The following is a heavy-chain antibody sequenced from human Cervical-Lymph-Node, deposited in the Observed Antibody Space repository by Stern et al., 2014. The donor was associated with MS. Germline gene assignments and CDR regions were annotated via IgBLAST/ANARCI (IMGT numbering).Heavy chain of an antibody. Sequence: QVQLLQPGGGVVQPGRSLRLSCAASGFSFSTYSMHWVRQAPGKGLEWVSLISYDGSYKYYADSVKGRFTISRDNSKNTLYLQMNSLRAEDTAVYYCARWLQYYKSFDNWGHGTLVTASS. CDR2: ISYDGSYK. V-gene: IGHV3-30*04. CDR3: ARWLQYYKSFDN. J-gene: IGHJ4*01. D-gene: IGHD5-24*01. CDR1: GFSFSTYS.